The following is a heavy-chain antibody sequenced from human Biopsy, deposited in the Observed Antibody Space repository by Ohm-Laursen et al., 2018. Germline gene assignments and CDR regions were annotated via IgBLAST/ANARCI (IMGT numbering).Heavy chain of an antibody. CDR1: GFTFSRYW. D-gene: IGHD2-15*01. CDR3: AKAGRISWYDS. CDR2: ISSSGGST. J-gene: IGHJ5*01. Sequence: SLRLSCAASGFTFSRYWIHWVRQAPGKGLEWVSDISSSGGSTYYADSVNGRFTISRDNSKNTLYLQMNSLRAEDTAVYYCAKAGRISWYDSRGQGTLVTVSS. V-gene: IGHV3-23*01.